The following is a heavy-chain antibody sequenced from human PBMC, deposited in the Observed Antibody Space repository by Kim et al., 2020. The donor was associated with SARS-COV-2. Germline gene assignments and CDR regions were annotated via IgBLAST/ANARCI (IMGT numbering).Heavy chain of an antibody. J-gene: IGHJ4*02. D-gene: IGHD3-22*01. V-gene: IGHV3-11*04. CDR3: ARANPDYYDSSGYGVDY. Sequence: VKGRFTISRANAKNSLYLQMNSLSAEDTAVYYCARANPDYYDSSGYGVDYWGQGTLVTVSP.